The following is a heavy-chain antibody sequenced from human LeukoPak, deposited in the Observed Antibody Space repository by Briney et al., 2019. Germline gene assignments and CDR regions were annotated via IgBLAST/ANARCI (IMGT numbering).Heavy chain of an antibody. CDR3: AREVPGTEVITGSVGYFDY. CDR1: GYTFTSYG. D-gene: IGHD3-22*01. V-gene: IGHV1-2*02. J-gene: IGHJ4*02. CDR2: INPNSGGT. Sequence: EASVKVSCKASGYTFTSYGISWVRQAPGQGLEWMGWINPNSGGTNYAQKFQGRVTMTRDTSISTAYMELSRLRSDDTAVYYCAREVPGTEVITGSVGYFDYWGQGTLVTVSS.